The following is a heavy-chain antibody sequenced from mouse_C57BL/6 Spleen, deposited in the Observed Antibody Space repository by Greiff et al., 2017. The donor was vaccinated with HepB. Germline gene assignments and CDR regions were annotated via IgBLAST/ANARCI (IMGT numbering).Heavy chain of an antibody. V-gene: IGHV1-81*01. Sequence: QVQLQQSGAELVRPGASVTLSCKASGYTFTSYGISWVKQRTGQGLEWIGEIYPRSGNTYYNEKLKGKATLTADKSSSTAYMELRSLTSEDSAVYFCARGPLHDYDEDYWGQGTTLTVSS. J-gene: IGHJ2*01. CDR1: GYTFTSYG. D-gene: IGHD2-4*01. CDR2: IYPRSGNT. CDR3: ARGPLHDYDEDY.